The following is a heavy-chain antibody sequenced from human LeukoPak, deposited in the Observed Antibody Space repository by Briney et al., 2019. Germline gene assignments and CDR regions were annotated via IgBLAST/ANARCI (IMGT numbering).Heavy chain of an antibody. J-gene: IGHJ4*02. V-gene: IGHV3-53*01. CDR2: IYSGGST. CDR3: AGEVLSGSWRLRDY. CDR1: GFTVSSNY. D-gene: IGHD6-13*01. Sequence: PGGSLRLSCAASGFTVSSNYMSWVRQAPGKGLEWVSVIYSGGSTYYADSVKGRFTISRDNSKNTLYLQMNSLRAEDTAVYYCAGEVLSGSWRLRDYLGQGTMVTVSS.